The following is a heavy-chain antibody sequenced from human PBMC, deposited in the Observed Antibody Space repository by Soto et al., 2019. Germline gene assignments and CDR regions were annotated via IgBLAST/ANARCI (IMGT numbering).Heavy chain of an antibody. CDR2: IWYDGSNK. Sequence: GGSLRLSCAASGFTFSNTAMHWVRQAPGKGLEWVAVIWYDGSNKYYRDSVKGRFTISRDNSKNILYLQMNSLVDEDTAVYYCARDLPSYGSGNATIDYWGQGTLVTVSS. J-gene: IGHJ4*02. V-gene: IGHV3-33*01. CDR3: ARDLPSYGSGNATIDY. CDR1: GFTFSNTA. D-gene: IGHD3-10*01.